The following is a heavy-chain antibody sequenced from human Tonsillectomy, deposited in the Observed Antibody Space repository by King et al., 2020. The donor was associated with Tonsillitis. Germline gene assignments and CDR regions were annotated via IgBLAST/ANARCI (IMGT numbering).Heavy chain of an antibody. D-gene: IGHD6-19*01. CDR2: ISADNGNT. Sequence: VQLVESGAEVKKPGASVKVSCKASGYTFTSYGISWVRPAPGQGLEWMGWISADNGNTNYAPNLQGRVTITTDTSTSTAYMGLRSLRSDDTAVYYCARDASSGWYGGDYWGQGTLVTVSS. CDR1: GYTFTSYG. J-gene: IGHJ4*02. CDR3: ARDASSGWYGGDY. V-gene: IGHV1-18*01.